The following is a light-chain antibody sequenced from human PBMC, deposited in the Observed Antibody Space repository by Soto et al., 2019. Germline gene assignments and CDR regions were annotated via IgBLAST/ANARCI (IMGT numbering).Light chain of an antibody. CDR3: QQYDGH. Sequence: DTQMTQSPSIVSASVGDRVTITCRASQNIRNWLAWYQQKPGKAPKVLIYGASNLESGVPSRFSGSGSGTEFTPTISSLQPDDFATYYCQQYDGHFGQGTKVDIK. J-gene: IGKJ2*01. V-gene: IGKV1-5*01. CDR2: GAS. CDR1: QNIRNW.